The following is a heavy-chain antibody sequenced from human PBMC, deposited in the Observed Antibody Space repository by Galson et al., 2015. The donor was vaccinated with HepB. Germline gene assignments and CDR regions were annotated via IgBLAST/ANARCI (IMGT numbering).Heavy chain of an antibody. CDR2: FDPEDGET. CDR3: ATPAHMVRGVIRSFDY. V-gene: IGHV1-24*01. Sequence: SVKVSCKASGYTLTELSMHWVRQAPGKGLEWMGGFDPEDGETIYAQKFQGRVTMTEDTSTDTAYMELSSLRSEDTAVYYCATPAHMVRGVIRSFDYWGQGTLVTVSS. CDR1: GYTLTELS. J-gene: IGHJ4*02. D-gene: IGHD3-10*01.